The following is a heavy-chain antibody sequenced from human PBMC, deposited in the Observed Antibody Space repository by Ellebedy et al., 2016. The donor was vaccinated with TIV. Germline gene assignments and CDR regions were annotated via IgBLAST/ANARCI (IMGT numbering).Heavy chain of an antibody. CDR2: INPNSGGT. Sequence: AASVKVSCKASGYSFSNYYMHWVRQAPGQGLEWMGWINPNSGGTNYAQKFQGWVTMTRDTSISTAYMELSRLRSDDTAVYYCARAGRRDGYRITSYWGQGTLVTVSS. D-gene: IGHD5-24*01. CDR1: GYSFSNYY. V-gene: IGHV1-2*04. CDR3: ARAGRRDGYRITSY. J-gene: IGHJ4*02.